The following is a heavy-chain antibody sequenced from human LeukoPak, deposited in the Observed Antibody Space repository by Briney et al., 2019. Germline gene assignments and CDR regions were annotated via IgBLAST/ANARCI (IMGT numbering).Heavy chain of an antibody. V-gene: IGHV5-51*01. CDR3: ARHRRIAAAAYYSDY. CDR2: IYPGDSDT. Sequence: GESLKISCKGSGYSFTSYWIGWVRQMPGKGLEWMGIIYPGDSDTRYSPSFQGQVTISADKSISTAYLQWSSLKASDTAMYYCARHRRIAAAAYYSDYWGQGTLVTVSS. J-gene: IGHJ4*02. D-gene: IGHD6-13*01. CDR1: GYSFTSYW.